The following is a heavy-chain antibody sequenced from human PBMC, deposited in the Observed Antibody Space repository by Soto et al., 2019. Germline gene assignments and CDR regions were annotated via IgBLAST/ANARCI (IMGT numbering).Heavy chain of an antibody. V-gene: IGHV3-20*04. CDR1: GNTFDNYG. D-gene: IGHD4-17*01. CDR2: ISWNGGST. CDR3: ARGYGALDY. J-gene: IGHJ4*02. Sequence: EVQLVESGGGVVRPGGSLRLSCAASGNTFDNYGMTWVRQAPGKWLEWVSGISWNGGSTGYSDSVKGRFTISRDNAKSSLYLQMNSLRAEDTALYYCARGYGALDYWGQGTLVTVSS.